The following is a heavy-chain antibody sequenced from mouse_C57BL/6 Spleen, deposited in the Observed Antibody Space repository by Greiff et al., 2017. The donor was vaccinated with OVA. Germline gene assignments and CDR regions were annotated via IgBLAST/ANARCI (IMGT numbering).Heavy chain of an antibody. V-gene: IGHV1-26*01. D-gene: IGHD1-1*01. CDR3: ARDYYGSIDY. Sequence: VQLQQSGPELVKPGASVKISCKASGYTFTDYYMNWVKQSHGKSLEWIGDINPNNGGTSYNQKFKGKATLTVDKSSSTAYMELRSLTSEDSAVYYCARDYYGSIDYWGQGTTLTVSS. CDR2: INPNNGGT. J-gene: IGHJ2*01. CDR1: GYTFTDYY.